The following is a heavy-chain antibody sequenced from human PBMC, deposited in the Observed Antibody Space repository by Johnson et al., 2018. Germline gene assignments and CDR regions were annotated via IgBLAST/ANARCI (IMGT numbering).Heavy chain of an antibody. Sequence: QVQLVQSGGGVVQPGRSLRLSCVLSGFTFSASDTHWVRQAPGKGLEWVTHITLDGNRQYYTDSVKGLFTVSRDNSKNTVYLKMNILRVEDTARYSCAQGPSHGGFVIWGQGTMVTVSS. J-gene: IGHJ3*02. V-gene: IGHV3-30*18. CDR1: GFTFSASD. CDR2: ITLDGNRQ. CDR3: AQGPSHGGFVI. D-gene: IGHD4-23*01.